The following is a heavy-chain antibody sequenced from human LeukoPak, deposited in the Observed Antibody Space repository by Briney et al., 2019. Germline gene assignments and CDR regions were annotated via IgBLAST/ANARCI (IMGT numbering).Heavy chain of an antibody. Sequence: ASVKVSCKASGYTFTGYYMHWVRQAPGQGLEWMGIINPSGGSTSYAQKFQGRVTMTRDMSTSTVYMELSSLRSEDTAVYYCARDLASGEAVAGSYYMDVWGKGTTVTVSS. CDR2: INPSGGST. D-gene: IGHD6-19*01. CDR3: ARDLASGEAVAGSYYMDV. V-gene: IGHV1-46*01. J-gene: IGHJ6*03. CDR1: GYTFTGYY.